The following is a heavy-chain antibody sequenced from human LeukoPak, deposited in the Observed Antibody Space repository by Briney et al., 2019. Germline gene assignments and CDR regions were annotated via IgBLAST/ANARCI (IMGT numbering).Heavy chain of an antibody. CDR3: AKDLSYWGLDFDY. D-gene: IGHD7-27*01. CDR2: ISYDGSNK. V-gene: IGHV3-30-3*01. Sequence: GGSLRLSCAASGFTFSSYAMHWVRQAPGKGLEWVAVISYDGSNKYYADSVKGRFTISREDSKNTLYLQMNSLRADDTALYYCAKDLSYWGLDFDYWGQGTLVTVSS. CDR1: GFTFSSYA. J-gene: IGHJ4*02.